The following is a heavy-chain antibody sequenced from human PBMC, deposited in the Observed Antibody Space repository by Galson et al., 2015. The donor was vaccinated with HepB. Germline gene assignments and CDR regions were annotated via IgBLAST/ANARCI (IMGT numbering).Heavy chain of an antibody. CDR1: GFTFSTYG. CDR2: IGGAART. V-gene: IGHV3-23*01. D-gene: IGHD2-2*01. Sequence: SLRLSCAASGFTFSTYGLSWVRQAPGQGLEWVSAIGGAARTFYADSVRGRFTISRDNSKNTLYLQLNSLRAEDTAVYFCAKEVQYQELLTLDYWGQGTLVTVSS. J-gene: IGHJ4*02. CDR3: AKEVQYQELLTLDY.